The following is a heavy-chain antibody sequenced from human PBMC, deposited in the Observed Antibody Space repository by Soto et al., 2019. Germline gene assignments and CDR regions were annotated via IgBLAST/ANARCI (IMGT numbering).Heavy chain of an antibody. Sequence: SETLSLTCAVSGDSISSGYYWGWIRQPPGKGLEWIGSIYYSGSTYYNPSLKSRVTISVDTSKNQFSLKLSSVTAADTAVYYCARANYASGVYWGQGTLVTVSS. CDR1: GDSISSGYY. CDR3: ARANYASGVY. V-gene: IGHV4-38-2*01. CDR2: IYYSGST. D-gene: IGHD3-10*01. J-gene: IGHJ4*02.